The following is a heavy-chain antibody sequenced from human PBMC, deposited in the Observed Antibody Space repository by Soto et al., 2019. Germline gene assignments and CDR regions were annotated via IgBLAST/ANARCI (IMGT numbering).Heavy chain of an antibody. V-gene: IGHV3-9*01. J-gene: IGHJ5*02. CDR1: GFTFDDYA. Sequence: EVQLVESGGGLVQPGRSLRLSCAASGFTFDDYAMHWVRQAPGKGLEWVSVISWNSGTEAYADSVKGRFTISRDNANNSLYLQMNSLRPEDTAVYYCAKGHSEYPRTSFEFYLWGQGALISVSS. D-gene: IGHD3-16*01. CDR3: AKGHSEYPRTSFEFYL. CDR2: ISWNSGTE.